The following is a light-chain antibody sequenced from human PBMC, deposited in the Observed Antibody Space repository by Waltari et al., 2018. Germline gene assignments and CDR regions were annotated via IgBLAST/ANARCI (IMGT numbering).Light chain of an antibody. CDR1: SGSVSSNSY. V-gene: IGLV8-61*01. Sequence: QTVVTQEPSLSVSPGGTVTLPCALSSGSVSSNSYAHWYQQTPGQAPRTLVYKANFRSSGVPDRFSGSVLGNKAALTITGAQADDDSDYYCSLYMGSGVWVFGGGTKLTVL. CDR2: KAN. CDR3: SLYMGSGVWV. J-gene: IGLJ3*02.